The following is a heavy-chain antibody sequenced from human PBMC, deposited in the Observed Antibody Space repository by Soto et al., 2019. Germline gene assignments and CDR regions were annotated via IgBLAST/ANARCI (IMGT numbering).Heavy chain of an antibody. CDR1: GGSISSYY. V-gene: IGHV4-59*01. D-gene: IGHD1-1*01. CDR2: IYYSGST. J-gene: IGHJ6*03. Sequence: KPSETLSLTCTVSGGSISSYYWSWIRQPPGKGLEWIGYIYYSGSTNYNPSLKSRVTISVDTSKNQFSLKLSSVTAADTAVYYCARSAETGTISTYYYYMDVWGKGTTVTVSS. CDR3: ARSAETGTISTYYYYMDV.